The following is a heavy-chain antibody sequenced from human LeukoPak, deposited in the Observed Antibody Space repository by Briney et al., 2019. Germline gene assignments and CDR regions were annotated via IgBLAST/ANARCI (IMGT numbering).Heavy chain of an antibody. Sequence: PSETLSLTCTVSGGSISSSSYYWGWIRQPPGKGPEWIGSIYYSGSTYYNPSLKSRVTISVDTSKNQFSLKLSSVTAADTAVYYCARSTPLLEEPFFDYWGQGTLVTVSS. V-gene: IGHV4-39*01. D-gene: IGHD3-3*01. CDR3: ARSTPLLEEPFFDY. CDR1: GGSISSSSYY. CDR2: IYYSGST. J-gene: IGHJ4*02.